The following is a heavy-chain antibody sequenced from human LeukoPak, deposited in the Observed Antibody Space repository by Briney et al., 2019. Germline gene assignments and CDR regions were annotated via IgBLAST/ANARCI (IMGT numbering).Heavy chain of an antibody. J-gene: IGHJ4*02. CDR1: GGSFSGYY. V-gene: IGHV4-34*01. CDR3: ARVSSSGWFPFDY. Sequence: PSETLSLTCAVYGGSFSGYYWSWIRQPPGKGLEWIGEINHSGSTYYNPSLKSRVTISVDTSKNQFSLKLSSVTAADTAVYYYARVSSSGWFPFDYWGQGTLVTVSS. CDR2: INHSGST. D-gene: IGHD6-19*01.